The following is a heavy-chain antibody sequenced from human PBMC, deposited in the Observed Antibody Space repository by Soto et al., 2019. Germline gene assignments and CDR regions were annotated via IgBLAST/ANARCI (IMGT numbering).Heavy chain of an antibody. CDR1: GFSLSSTRVA. Sequence: QITLKESGPTLVKPTQTLTLTCTFSGFSLSSTRVAVGWIRQPPGKALEWLALIYWDDDKRYSPFLKSRLTITQDNSKKQVVLTMTKMDPVDTATYYCAHSVVAGLGYYFDYWGKGTLVTVSS. D-gene: IGHD6-19*01. CDR3: AHSVVAGLGYYFDY. CDR2: IYWDDDK. J-gene: IGHJ4*02. V-gene: IGHV2-5*02.